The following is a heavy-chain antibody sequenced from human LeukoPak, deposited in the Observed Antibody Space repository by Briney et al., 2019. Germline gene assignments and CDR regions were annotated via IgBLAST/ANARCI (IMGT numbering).Heavy chain of an antibody. D-gene: IGHD2-2*01. V-gene: IGHV3-23*01. Sequence: GGSLRLSCAASGFTFSSYAMSWVRQAPGKGLEWVSGISGSGGSTYSADSVKGRFTISRDNSKNTLYLQMNSLRAEDTAVYYCAKGHWDIVVVPAATYYYYGMDVWGQGTTVTVSS. CDR3: AKGHWDIVVVPAATYYYYGMDV. CDR2: ISGSGGST. J-gene: IGHJ6*02. CDR1: GFTFSSYA.